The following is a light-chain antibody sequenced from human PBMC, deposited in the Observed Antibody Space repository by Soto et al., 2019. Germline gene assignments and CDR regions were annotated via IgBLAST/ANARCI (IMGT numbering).Light chain of an antibody. J-gene: IGLJ1*01. CDR3: SSFGASKV. Sequence: QSALTQPPSASGSPGQSVAISCTGTSSDVGAYNYVSWYQQHPGKAPKLMIYDVNKRPSGVPDRFSGSKSGNTAYLTVSGLQAEDEADYYCSSFGASKVFGTGTKVTVL. CDR1: SSDVGAYNY. CDR2: DVN. V-gene: IGLV2-8*01.